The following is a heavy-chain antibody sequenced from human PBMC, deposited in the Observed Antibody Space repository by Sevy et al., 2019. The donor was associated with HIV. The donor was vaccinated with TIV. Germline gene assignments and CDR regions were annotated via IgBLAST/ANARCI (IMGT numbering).Heavy chain of an antibody. Sequence: GGSLRLSCAASGFTFSGSAMHWVRQASGKGLEWVGRIRSKANSYATAYAASVKGRFTISRDDSKNTAYLQMNSLKTEDTAVYYYTSLSSVAGNYWGQGTLVTVSS. CDR2: IRSKANSYAT. V-gene: IGHV3-73*01. CDR3: TSLSSVAGNY. CDR1: GFTFSGSA. D-gene: IGHD6-19*01. J-gene: IGHJ4*02.